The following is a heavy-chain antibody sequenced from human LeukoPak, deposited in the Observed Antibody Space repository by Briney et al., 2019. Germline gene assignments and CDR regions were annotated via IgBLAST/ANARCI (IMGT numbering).Heavy chain of an antibody. D-gene: IGHD2-2*01. CDR1: GFTFSSYW. Sequence: PGGSLRLSCAASGFTFSSYWMSWVRQAPGKGLEWVANIKQDGSEKYYVDSVKGRFTISRDNAKNSLYLQMNSLRAEDTALYYCARAQGYCSSTSCYDFDYWGQGTLVTVSS. CDR2: IKQDGSEK. CDR3: ARAQGYCSSTSCYDFDY. V-gene: IGHV3-7*01. J-gene: IGHJ4*02.